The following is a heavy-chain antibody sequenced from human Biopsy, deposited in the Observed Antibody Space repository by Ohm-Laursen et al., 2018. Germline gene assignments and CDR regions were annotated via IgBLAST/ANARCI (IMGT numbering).Heavy chain of an antibody. Sequence: SETLSLTCVVSGASINIAYYWGWIRQPPGKGLEWIGIIYQTGNTYYNPSLKSRLTISGDASKNEFFLNLTSVTAADTAIYYCVRVRGITPPGAFDFWGQGTKVAVSS. CDR3: VRVRGITPPGAFDF. CDR2: IYQTGNT. J-gene: IGHJ3*01. CDR1: GASINIAYY. V-gene: IGHV4-38-2*01. D-gene: IGHD6-13*01.